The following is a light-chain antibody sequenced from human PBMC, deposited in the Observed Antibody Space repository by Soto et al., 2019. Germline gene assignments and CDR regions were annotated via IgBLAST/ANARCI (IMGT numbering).Light chain of an antibody. V-gene: IGKV3-20*01. CDR1: QSISSSY. CDR2: GAS. J-gene: IGKJ2*01. CDR3: QQYGSSPYT. Sequence: EVVWTQSPGALSLSPGERATLSCRASQSISSSYLAWYQQKPGQAPRLLIYGASIRATGIPDRFSGSGSGTDFTVTISRLEPEDFAVYYCQQYGSSPYTFGQGTKLEIK.